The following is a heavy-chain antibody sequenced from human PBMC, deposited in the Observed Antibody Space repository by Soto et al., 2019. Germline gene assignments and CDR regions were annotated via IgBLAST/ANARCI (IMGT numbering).Heavy chain of an antibody. J-gene: IGHJ6*02. Sequence: QVQLEQSGAEVKKPGASVKVSCKASGYTFTRSGISWVRQAPGQGPEWMGWISSYNGDTNYAQTFQGRVTMTTDTSKNTAYMELRSLRSDDTAVYYCAREGVAPYYYYGMDVWGQGTPVTVSS. CDR3: AREGVAPYYYYGMDV. CDR2: ISSYNGDT. D-gene: IGHD5-12*01. CDR1: GYTFTRSG. V-gene: IGHV1-18*01.